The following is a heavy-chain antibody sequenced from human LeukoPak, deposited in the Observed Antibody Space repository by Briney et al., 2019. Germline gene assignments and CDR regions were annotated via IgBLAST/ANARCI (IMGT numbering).Heavy chain of an antibody. D-gene: IGHD1-26*01. CDR2: INPNSGGT. Sequence: ASVKVSCKASGYTFTGYYMHWVRQAPGQGLEWMGWINPNSGGTNYAQKFQGRVTMTRDTSISTAYMELSRLRSDDTAVYYCARLWRYSGSYPSAFDIWGQGTMVTVSS. J-gene: IGHJ3*02. CDR1: GYTFTGYY. V-gene: IGHV1-2*02. CDR3: ARLWRYSGSYPSAFDI.